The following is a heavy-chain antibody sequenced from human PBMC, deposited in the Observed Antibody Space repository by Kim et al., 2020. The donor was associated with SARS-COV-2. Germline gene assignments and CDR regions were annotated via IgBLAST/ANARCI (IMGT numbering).Heavy chain of an antibody. CDR3: ARVGGATDRYRFDY. J-gene: IGHJ4*02. V-gene: IGHV4-39*01. D-gene: IGHD1-26*01. Sequence: NPSLKSRVTISVDTSKNQVSLKLSSVTAADTAVYYCARVGGATDRYRFDYWGQGTLVTVSS.